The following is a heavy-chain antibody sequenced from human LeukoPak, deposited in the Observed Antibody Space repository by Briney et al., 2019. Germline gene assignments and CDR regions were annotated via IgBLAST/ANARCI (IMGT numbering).Heavy chain of an antibody. V-gene: IGHV3-23*01. Sequence: QFGGSLRLSCAASGFTFSSYAMSWVRQAPGKGLGWVSAISGSGGSTYYADSVKGRFTISRDNSKNTLYLQMNSLRAEDTAVYYCAREVRSGWYPPYYYYYYGMDVWGQGTTVTVSS. CDR2: ISGSGGST. D-gene: IGHD6-19*01. CDR1: GFTFSSYA. J-gene: IGHJ6*02. CDR3: AREVRSGWYPPYYYYYYGMDV.